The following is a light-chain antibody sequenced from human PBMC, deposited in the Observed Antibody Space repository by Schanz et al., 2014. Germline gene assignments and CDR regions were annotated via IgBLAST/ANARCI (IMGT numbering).Light chain of an antibody. J-gene: IGLJ3*02. CDR3: LLQYSGGTRV. Sequence: QTVVTQEPSLTVSPGGTVTLTCGSSTGAVTSGHYPYWFQQKPGQAPKTLIYDTTFKHSWTPARFSASLLGGKAALTLLGAQRDDEADYYCLLQYSGGTRVFGGGTKLTVL. V-gene: IGLV7-46*02. CDR2: DTT. CDR1: TGAVTSGHY.